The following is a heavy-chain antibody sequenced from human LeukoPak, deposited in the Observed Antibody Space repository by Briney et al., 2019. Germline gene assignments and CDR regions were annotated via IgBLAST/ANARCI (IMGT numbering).Heavy chain of an antibody. D-gene: IGHD6-13*01. Sequence: SETLSLTCTVSGGSITYYYWGWIRQPPGKGLEWIGYMYYSGSTDYNPSLKSRVTISVDTSKNQFSLKLRSVTAADTAVYYCARRVGKAADGNPFDIWGQGTMVTVSS. CDR2: MYYSGST. CDR3: ARRVGKAADGNPFDI. V-gene: IGHV4-59*08. J-gene: IGHJ3*02. CDR1: GGSITYYY.